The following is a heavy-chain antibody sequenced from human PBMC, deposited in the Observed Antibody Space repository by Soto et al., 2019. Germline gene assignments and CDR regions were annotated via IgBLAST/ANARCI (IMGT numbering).Heavy chain of an antibody. D-gene: IGHD1-7*01. CDR2: ISSSSSYI. J-gene: IGHJ6*02. CDR3: ARDLGITGTTAAYYYYYYGMDV. Sequence: GGSLRLSCAASGFTFSSYSMNWVRQAPGKGLEWVSSISSSSSYIYYADSVKGRFTISRDNAKNSLYLQMNSLRAEDTAVYYCARDLGITGTTAAYYYYYYGMDVWGQGTTVTVSS. V-gene: IGHV3-21*01. CDR1: GFTFSSYS.